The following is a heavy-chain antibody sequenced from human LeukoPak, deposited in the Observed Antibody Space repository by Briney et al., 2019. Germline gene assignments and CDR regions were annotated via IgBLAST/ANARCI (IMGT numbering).Heavy chain of an antibody. V-gene: IGHV1-18*01. CDR3: ARESTVVTPGGQLDY. CDR1: GYTFTSHG. D-gene: IGHD4-23*01. J-gene: IGHJ4*02. CDR2: ISANNGNT. Sequence: ASVKVSCKASGYTFTSHGISWVRQAPGQGLEWMGWISANNGNTNYAQKLQGRVTMTTDTSTSTAYMELRSLRSDDTAVYYCARESTVVTPGGQLDYWGQGTLVTVSS.